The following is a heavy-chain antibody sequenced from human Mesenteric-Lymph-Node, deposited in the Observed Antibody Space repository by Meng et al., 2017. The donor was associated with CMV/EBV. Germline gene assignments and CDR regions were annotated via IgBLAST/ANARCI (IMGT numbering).Heavy chain of an antibody. CDR3: AKGDYYDSSGRGYFDY. CDR2: ISGGGGSA. Sequence: GGSLRLSCAASGFTFSSYAMSWVRQAPGKGLEGVSAISGGGGSAYYADSVKGRFTISRDNSKDTLYLQMNSLRAEDTAVYYCAKGDYYDSSGRGYFDYWGQGTLVTVSS. J-gene: IGHJ4*02. D-gene: IGHD3-22*01. V-gene: IGHV3-23*01. CDR1: GFTFSSYA.